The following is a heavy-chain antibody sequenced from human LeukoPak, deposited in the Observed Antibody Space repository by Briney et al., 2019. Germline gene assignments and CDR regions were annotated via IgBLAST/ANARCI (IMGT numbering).Heavy chain of an antibody. J-gene: IGHJ4*02. V-gene: IGHV5-51*01. CDR1: GYTFTSHW. CDR2: IYPGDSDT. Sequence: GESLKISCRCSGYTFTSHWIGWVRQMPGKGLEWMGIIYPGDSDTRYSPSFQGQVTISADKSISTAYLQWSSLKASDTAMYYCARHPGGYSYGSSFDYWGQGTLVTVSS. D-gene: IGHD5-18*01. CDR3: ARHPGGYSYGSSFDY.